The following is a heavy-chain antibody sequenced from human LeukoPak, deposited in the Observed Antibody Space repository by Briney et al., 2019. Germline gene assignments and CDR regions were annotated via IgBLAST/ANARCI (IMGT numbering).Heavy chain of an antibody. CDR2: ISSSSSYT. CDR3: ANEAYYYGSGSSLPDY. J-gene: IGHJ4*02. D-gene: IGHD3-10*01. Sequence: GGSLRLSCAASGFTFSDYYMSWIRQAPGKGLEWVSYISSSSSYTNYADSVKGRFTISRDNAKNSLYLQMNSLRAEDTAVYYCANEAYYYGSGSSLPDYWGQGTLVTVSS. CDR1: GFTFSDYY. V-gene: IGHV3-11*03.